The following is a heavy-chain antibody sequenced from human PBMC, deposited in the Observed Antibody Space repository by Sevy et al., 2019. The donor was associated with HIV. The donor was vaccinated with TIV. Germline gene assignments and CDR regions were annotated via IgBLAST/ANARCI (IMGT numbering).Heavy chain of an antibody. V-gene: IGHV1-46*01. J-gene: IGHJ4*02. CDR2: INPSAGST. Sequence: ASVKVSCKASGYTLTRNYMHWVRQAPGQGLEWMGIINPSAGSTSYAQKFQGRVTMTRDTSTSTVYMELSSLRSEDTAVYYCAGDSYDAYYFDYWGQGTLVTVSS. D-gene: IGHD5-12*01. CDR1: GYTLTRNY. CDR3: AGDSYDAYYFDY.